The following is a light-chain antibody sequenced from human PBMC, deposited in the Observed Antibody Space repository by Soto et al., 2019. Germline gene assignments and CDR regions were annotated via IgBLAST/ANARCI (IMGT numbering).Light chain of an antibody. CDR2: DAS. J-gene: IGKJ1*01. V-gene: IGKV3-15*01. CDR1: QSVSSK. CDR3: HQYHNWT. Sequence: EILLTQSPATLSVSPGEIATLSCRASQSVSSKVAWYQQKPGQAPRLLIYDASTRATGIPARFRGRGSGKEFTLTISSRQSEDCAVYSCHQYHNWTFGQGTKVDI.